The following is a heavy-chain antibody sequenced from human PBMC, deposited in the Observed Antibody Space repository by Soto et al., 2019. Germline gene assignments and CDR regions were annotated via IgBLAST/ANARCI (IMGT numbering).Heavy chain of an antibody. CDR1: GFTFSSYS. Sequence: LRLSCAASGFTFSSYSMNWVRQAPGKGLEWVSYISSSSSTIYYADSVKGRFTISRDNAKNSLYLQMNSLRAEDTAVYYCARVTDSGGYPNWLDPWGQGTLVTVSS. V-gene: IGHV3-48*01. CDR3: ARVTDSGGYPNWLDP. CDR2: ISSSSSTI. D-gene: IGHD6-19*01. J-gene: IGHJ5*02.